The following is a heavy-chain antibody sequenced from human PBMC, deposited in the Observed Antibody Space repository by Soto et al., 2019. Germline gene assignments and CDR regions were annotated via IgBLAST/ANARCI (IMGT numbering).Heavy chain of an antibody. V-gene: IGHV3-30-3*01. Sequence: PGGSLRLSCADSGCTLSSYAMHGVRHAPGKGLEWVAVISYDGSNKYSADSVKGRFTISRDNSKNTLYLQMNSLRAEDTAVYYCARDRAQAGIAAAGNYFDYWGQGT. D-gene: IGHD6-13*01. CDR1: GCTLSSYA. CDR2: ISYDGSNK. CDR3: ARDRAQAGIAAAGNYFDY. J-gene: IGHJ4*02.